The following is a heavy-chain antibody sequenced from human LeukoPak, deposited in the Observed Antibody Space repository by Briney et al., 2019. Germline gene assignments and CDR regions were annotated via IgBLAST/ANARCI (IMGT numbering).Heavy chain of an antibody. CDR3: ARDHDWDYMDV. CDR2: ISSSSSYI. V-gene: IGHV3-21*01. D-gene: IGHD3-9*01. Sequence: GGSLRLSCAASGFTFSTYSMNWVRQAPGKGLEWVSFISSSSSYIYYADSAKGRFTISRDNAKNSLYLQMNSLRAEDTAVYHCARDHDWDYMDVWGKGTTVTVSS. CDR1: GFTFSTYS. J-gene: IGHJ6*03.